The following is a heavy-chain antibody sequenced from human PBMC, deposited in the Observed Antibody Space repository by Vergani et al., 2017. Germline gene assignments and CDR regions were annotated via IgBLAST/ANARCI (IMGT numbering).Heavy chain of an antibody. J-gene: IGHJ4*02. CDR3: TTPTKWELRNYFDY. CDR1: GFTFSSVW. V-gene: IGHV3-15*01. D-gene: IGHD1-26*01. CDR2: IRPKTDGETT. Sequence: EVQPVESGGGLVKPGGSLRLSCTTSGFTFSSVWMSWVRQVPGKGLEWVARIRPKTDGETTDYAAPVKGRFTISRDDSKNTLYLQMNSLKTEDTAVYYCTTPTKWELRNYFDYWGQGTLVTVSS.